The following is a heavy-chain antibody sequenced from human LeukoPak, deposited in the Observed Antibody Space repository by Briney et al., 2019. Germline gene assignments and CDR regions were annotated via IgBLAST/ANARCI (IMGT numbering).Heavy chain of an antibody. CDR2: IYTSGST. CDR1: GGSISSGSYY. V-gene: IGHV4-61*02. CDR3: ARQSRLLWFGELSYSYYYGMDV. J-gene: IGHJ6*02. Sequence: PSETLSLTCTVSGGSISSGSYYWSWIRQPAGKGLEWIGRIYTSGSTNYNPSLKSRVTISVDTSKNQFSLKLSSVTAADTAVYYCARQSRLLWFGELSYSYYYGMDVWGQGTTVTVSS. D-gene: IGHD3-10*01.